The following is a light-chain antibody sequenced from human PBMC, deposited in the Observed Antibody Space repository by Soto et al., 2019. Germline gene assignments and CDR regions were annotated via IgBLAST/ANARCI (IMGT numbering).Light chain of an antibody. Sequence: EIVMTQSPATLSLSPGERATLSCRASQSINSNLAWYQQKPGQAPRLFMFRASSRATGIPARFSGSGSGTEFNLTISSLQSEDFAVYYCQQYNNWPRATFGGGPNVETK. CDR1: QSINSN. J-gene: IGKJ4*01. V-gene: IGKV3-15*01. CDR3: QQYNNWPRAT. CDR2: RAS.